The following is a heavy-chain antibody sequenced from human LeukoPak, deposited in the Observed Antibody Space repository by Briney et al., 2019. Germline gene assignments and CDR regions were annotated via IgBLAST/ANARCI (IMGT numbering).Heavy chain of an antibody. CDR3: AKDNRATGRAFDI. CDR1: GLTFSSNY. V-gene: IGHV3-53*01. J-gene: IGHJ3*02. Sequence: GGSLRLSCAASGLTFSSNYMSWVRQAPGKGLEWVPLIYSSGSTYYADSVKGRFTISRDNSKNTLYLQMNSLRAEDTAVYYCAKDNRATGRAFDIWGQGTMVTVSS. CDR2: IYSSGST. D-gene: IGHD2/OR15-2a*01.